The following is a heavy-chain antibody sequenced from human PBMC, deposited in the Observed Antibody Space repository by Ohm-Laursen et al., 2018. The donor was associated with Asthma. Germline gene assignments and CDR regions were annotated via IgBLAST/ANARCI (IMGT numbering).Heavy chain of an antibody. CDR2: IYYSGGT. J-gene: IGHJ4*02. CDR1: GDSINSGNNY. D-gene: IGHD3-22*01. CDR3: ARATYYHESTGYYFFDY. V-gene: IGHV4-31*03. Sequence: SQTLSLTCTVSGDSINSGNNYWSWIRQHPGKGLEWIGYIYYSGGTYYNPSLRSRVTMLVDTSTNQFSLNLSSVSAADTAMYYCARATYYHESTGYYFFDYWGQGTLVTVSS.